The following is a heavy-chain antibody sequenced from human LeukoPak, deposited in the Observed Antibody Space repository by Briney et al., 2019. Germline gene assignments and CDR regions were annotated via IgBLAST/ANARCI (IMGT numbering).Heavy chain of an antibody. D-gene: IGHD6-6*01. CDR1: GFTLSRSA. V-gene: IGHV3-48*03. J-gene: IGHJ4*02. CDR3: ARGGVAARPSGY. CDR2: ISSSGSTI. Sequence: PGGSLRLSCAASGFTLSRSAMRWVRQAPGKGLEWISYISSSGSTIYYADSVKGRFTISRDNAKNSLYLQMNSLSAEDTAVYYCARGGVAARPSGYWGQGTLVTVSS.